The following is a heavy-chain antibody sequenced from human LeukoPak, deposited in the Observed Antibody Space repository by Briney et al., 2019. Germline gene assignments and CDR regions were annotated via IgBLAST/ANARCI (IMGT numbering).Heavy chain of an antibody. CDR3: ARSGVVDAFDI. Sequence: SETLSLTCTVSGGSISSSSYYWGWIRQPPGKGLEWIGSIYYSGSTYYNPSLKSRVTISVDTSKNQFSLKLSSVTAADTAVYYCARSGVVDAFDIWGQGTMVTVSS. V-gene: IGHV4-39*07. CDR2: IYYSGST. CDR1: GGSISSSSYY. D-gene: IGHD2-15*01. J-gene: IGHJ3*02.